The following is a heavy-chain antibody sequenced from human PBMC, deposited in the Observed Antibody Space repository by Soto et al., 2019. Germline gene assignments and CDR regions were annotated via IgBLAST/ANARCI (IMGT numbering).Heavy chain of an antibody. Sequence: QVQLQESGPGLVKPSQTLSLTCTVSGGSISSGDYYWSWIRQPPGKGLEWIGYIYYSGSTYYNPSLKSRVTISVDTSKNQSSLKLSSVTDADTAVYYCARDGSIPDYYYYGMDVWGQGTTVTVSS. CDR1: GGSISSGDYY. D-gene: IGHD4-4*01. V-gene: IGHV4-30-4*01. CDR2: IYYSGST. J-gene: IGHJ6*02. CDR3: ARDGSIPDYYYYGMDV.